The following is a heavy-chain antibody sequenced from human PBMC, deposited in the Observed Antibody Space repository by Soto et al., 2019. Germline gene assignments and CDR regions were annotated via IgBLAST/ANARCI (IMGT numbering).Heavy chain of an antibody. CDR3: ASRGHCSNGQCHPFDS. V-gene: IGHV3-11*06. CDR2: ISMSGSYK. J-gene: IGHJ4*02. D-gene: IGHD2-8*01. CDR1: DFSLSGSY. Sequence: GGSLRLSCVGSDFSLSGSYMSWVRQAPGKGLEWLSFISMSGSYKTYAASVEGRFTISRDNVKNILYLQMDSLRAEGTAVYYCASRGHCSNGQCHPFDSWGQGTQVTVSS.